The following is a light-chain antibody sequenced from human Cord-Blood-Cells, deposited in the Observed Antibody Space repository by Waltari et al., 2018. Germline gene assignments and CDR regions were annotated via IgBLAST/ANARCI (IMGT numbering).Light chain of an antibody. CDR3: CSYAGSYTYV. J-gene: IGLJ1*01. CDR2: DVS. Sequence: QSALTQPRSVSGSPGQSFTIPVTGTSSDVGGYNYVSWYQQHPGKAPKLMIYDVSKRPSGVPDRFSGSKSGNTASLTISGLQAEDEADYYCCSYAGSYTYVFGTGTKVTVL. V-gene: IGLV2-11*02. CDR1: SSDVGGYNY.